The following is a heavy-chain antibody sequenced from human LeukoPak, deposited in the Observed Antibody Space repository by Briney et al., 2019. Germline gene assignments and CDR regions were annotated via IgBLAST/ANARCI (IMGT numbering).Heavy chain of an antibody. CDR3: AVLHYYAMDV. CDR1: GFTFDDYA. J-gene: IGHJ6*02. D-gene: IGHD2-8*01. Sequence: GGSLRLSCAASGFTFDDYAMHWVRQEPGRGLEWVSGISWNSGTKGYADSVKGRFTISRDNAKNSLYLQMNSLRGEDAALYYCAVLHYYAMDVWGQGTTVTVSS. V-gene: IGHV3-9*01. CDR2: ISWNSGTK.